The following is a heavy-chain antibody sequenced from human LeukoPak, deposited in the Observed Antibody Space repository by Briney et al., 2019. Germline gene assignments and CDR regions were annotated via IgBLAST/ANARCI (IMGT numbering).Heavy chain of an antibody. CDR3: ARVRSSSSQGDAFDI. D-gene: IGHD6-6*01. V-gene: IGHV1-2*02. Sequence: INPNSGGTNSAQKFQGRVTMTRDTSISTAYMELNRLRSDDTAVYYCARVRSSSSQGDAFDIWGQGTMVTVSS. CDR2: INPNSGGT. J-gene: IGHJ3*02.